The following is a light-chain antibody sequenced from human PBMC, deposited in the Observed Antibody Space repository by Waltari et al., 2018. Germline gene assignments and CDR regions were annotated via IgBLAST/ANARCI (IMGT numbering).Light chain of an antibody. Sequence: EIVMTQSPVTLSVSPGERATLSCRASQSVSSNLAWYQQKPGQAPRLLIYGASTRANGIPARFSGSGSGTEFTLTISSLQSEDFAVYYCQQYNNWPPWTFGQGTKVEIK. J-gene: IGKJ1*01. V-gene: IGKV3-15*01. CDR3: QQYNNWPPWT. CDR1: QSVSSN. CDR2: GAS.